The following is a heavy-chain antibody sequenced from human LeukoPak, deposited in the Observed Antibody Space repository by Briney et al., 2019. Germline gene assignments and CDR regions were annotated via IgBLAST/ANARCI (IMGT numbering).Heavy chain of an antibody. J-gene: IGHJ5*02. CDR2: INPNSGGT. Sequence: GASVKVSCKASGYTFTGYYMHWVRQAPGQGLEWMGWINPNSGGTNYAQKFQGRVTMTRDTSISTAYMELSRLRSDDTAVYYCARDPAYCGGDCYIWFDPWGQGTLVTVSS. CDR3: ARDPAYCGGDCYIWFDP. CDR1: GYTFTGYY. D-gene: IGHD2-21*01. V-gene: IGHV1-2*02.